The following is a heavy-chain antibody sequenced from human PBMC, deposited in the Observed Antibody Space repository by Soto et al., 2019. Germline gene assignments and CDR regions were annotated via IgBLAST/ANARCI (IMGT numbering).Heavy chain of an antibody. CDR2: IGGGGSSP. D-gene: IGHD3-3*02. V-gene: IGHV3-23*01. Sequence: EAQLLESGGGLVQPGGSLRLSCAASGFTFSDYAMSWVRQAPGKGLEWVSGIGGGGSSPYYADSVKGRFTVSRDNFKSPLYLQMDRLGAADPAVYYCAKDFISRLGIYDPFDIWGQGTVVSVSS. CDR1: GFTFSDYA. CDR3: AKDFISRLGIYDPFDI. J-gene: IGHJ3*02.